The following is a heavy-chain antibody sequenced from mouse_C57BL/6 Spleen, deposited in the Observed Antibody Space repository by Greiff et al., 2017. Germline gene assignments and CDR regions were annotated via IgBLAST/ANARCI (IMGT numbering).Heavy chain of an antibody. CDR2: IYPGDGDT. CDR3: SRGGSWFAY. CDR1: GFAFSSYW. J-gene: IGHJ3*01. V-gene: IGHV1-80*01. Sequence: QVQLQQSGAELVKPGASVKISCKASGFAFSSYWMNWVKQRPGKGLEWLGQIYPGDGDTNYTGKFKGKATLTASKSSSTAYLQRSSLTSEDSAVYFCSRGGSWFAYWGQGTLVTVSA.